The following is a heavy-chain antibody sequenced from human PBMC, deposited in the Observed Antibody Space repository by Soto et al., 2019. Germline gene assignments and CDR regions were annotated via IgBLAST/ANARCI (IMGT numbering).Heavy chain of an antibody. CDR2: IYYSGST. D-gene: IGHD2-15*01. CDR3: ARVIGGPVLNWLDP. Sequence: SETLSLTCTVSGGSISRGGYYWSWIRQHPGKGLEWIGYIYYSGSTYYNPSLKSRVTISVDTSKNQFSLKLSSVTAADTAVYYCARVIGGPVLNWLDPWGQGTLVTVSS. CDR1: GGSISRGGYY. V-gene: IGHV4-31*03. J-gene: IGHJ5*02.